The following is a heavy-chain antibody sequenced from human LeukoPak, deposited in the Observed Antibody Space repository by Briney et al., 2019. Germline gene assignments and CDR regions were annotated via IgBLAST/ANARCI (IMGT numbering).Heavy chain of an antibody. CDR3: ARDGCSSTSCYLDYYYYMDV. J-gene: IGHJ6*03. D-gene: IGHD2-2*01. V-gene: IGHV4-4*02. CDR1: GGSISSSNW. Sequence: SGTLSLTCAVSGGSISSSNWWSWVRQPPGKGLEWIGEIYHSGSTNYNPSLKSRVTISVDKSKNQFSLKLSSVTAADTAVYYCARDGCSSTSCYLDYYYYMDVWGKGTTVTISS. CDR2: IYHSGST.